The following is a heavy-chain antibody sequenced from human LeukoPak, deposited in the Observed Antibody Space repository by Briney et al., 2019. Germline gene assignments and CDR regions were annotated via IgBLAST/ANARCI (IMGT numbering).Heavy chain of an antibody. Sequence: PGGSLRLSCAASGFNFDDYAMHWVRQAPGKGLEWVSGISWNSANVGYADSVKGRFTISRDNAKNSLYLQMNSLRPEDTALYYCAKYSWGGTSYFFYMDGWGKGAAVTVSS. D-gene: IGHD3-16*01. V-gene: IGHV3-9*01. CDR1: GFNFDDYA. CDR2: ISWNSANV. CDR3: AKYSWGGTSYFFYMDG. J-gene: IGHJ6*03.